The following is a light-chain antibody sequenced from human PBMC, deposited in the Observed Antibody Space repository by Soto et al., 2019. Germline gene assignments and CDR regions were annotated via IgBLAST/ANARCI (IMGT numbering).Light chain of an antibody. CDR3: QQSYSTLLT. CDR1: QSISSY. V-gene: IGKV1-39*01. Sequence: IQMTQSPSSLSASVGDRVTITCRASQSISSYLNWYQQKPGKAPKLLIYAASSLQSGVPSRFSGSGSGTDFTLTISSLQPEDFATYYCQQSYSTLLTFGGGTKVDIK. J-gene: IGKJ4*01. CDR2: AAS.